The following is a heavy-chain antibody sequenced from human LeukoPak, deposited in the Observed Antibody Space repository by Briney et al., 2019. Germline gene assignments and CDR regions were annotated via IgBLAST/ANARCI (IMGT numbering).Heavy chain of an antibody. D-gene: IGHD1-26*01. J-gene: IGHJ6*02. CDR3: ARSGAFNYGMDV. V-gene: IGHV3-33*01. CDR2: VRYDGNNK. Sequence: GGSLRLSCAASGFTFSSYGMHWVRQAPGKGLEWVAGVRYDGNNKYYADSVKGRFTISRDNSKNTLYLQMNSLRAEDTAVYYCARSGAFNYGMDVWGQGTTVTVSS. CDR1: GFTFSSYG.